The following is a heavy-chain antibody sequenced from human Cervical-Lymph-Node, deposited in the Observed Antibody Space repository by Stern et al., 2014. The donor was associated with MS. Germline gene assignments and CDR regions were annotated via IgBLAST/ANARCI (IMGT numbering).Heavy chain of an antibody. CDR1: GYKFSIYG. CDR2: IYPGDDET. Sequence: VQLGQSGAELIRPGESLKISCKGSGYKFSIYGVAWGRQMPGKGLAWMGIIYPGDDETRYSPSFKSQVPISADKSTSTSSLPCSSLNSSGAAMYFCARQTAAWASDVWGQGTLVTVSS. J-gene: IGHJ4*02. CDR3: ARQTAAWASDV. D-gene: IGHD1-14*01. V-gene: IGHV5-51*01.